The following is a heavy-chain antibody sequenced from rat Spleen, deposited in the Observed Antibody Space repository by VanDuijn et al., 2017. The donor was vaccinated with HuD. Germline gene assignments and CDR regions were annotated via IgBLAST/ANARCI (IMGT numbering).Heavy chain of an antibody. V-gene: IGHV5-31*01. J-gene: IGHJ2*01. D-gene: IGHD1-11*01. Sequence: EVQLVESGGGLVQPGRSLKLSCAASGFTFSNYWMTWIRQAPGKGLDWVASIIDTGGSTYYRDSVRGRFTISRDDAKSTLYLQMDSLRSEDTATYYCARRHYGYTDYFDYWGQGVMVPVSS. CDR3: ARRHYGYTDYFDY. CDR2: IIDTGGST. CDR1: GFTFSNYW.